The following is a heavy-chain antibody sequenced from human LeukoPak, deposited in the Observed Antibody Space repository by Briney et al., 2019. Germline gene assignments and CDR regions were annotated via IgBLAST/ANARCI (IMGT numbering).Heavy chain of an antibody. Sequence: SETLALTCTVSGYSISSGYYWGWIRQPPGKGLEWIGSIYHSGSTYYNPSLKSRVTMSVDTSKNQFSLKLSSVTAADTAVYYCARVRRIAAAARGYYMDVWGKGTTVTISS. CDR2: IYHSGST. CDR3: ARVRRIAAAARGYYMDV. J-gene: IGHJ6*03. D-gene: IGHD6-13*01. CDR1: GYSISSGYY. V-gene: IGHV4-38-2*02.